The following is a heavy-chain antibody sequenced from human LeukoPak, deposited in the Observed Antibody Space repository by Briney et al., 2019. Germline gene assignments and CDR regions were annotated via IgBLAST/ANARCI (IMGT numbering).Heavy chain of an antibody. CDR1: GFTFSSYA. V-gene: IGHV3-30-3*01. Sequence: GRSLRRSCAASGFTFSSYAMHWVRQAPGKGLEWVAVISYDGNNKYYADSVKGRFTISRDNSKNTLYLQMNSLRAEDTAVYYCAREKRAGAAAGTPIDYWGQGTLVTVSS. J-gene: IGHJ4*02. D-gene: IGHD6-13*01. CDR3: AREKRAGAAAGTPIDY. CDR2: ISYDGNNK.